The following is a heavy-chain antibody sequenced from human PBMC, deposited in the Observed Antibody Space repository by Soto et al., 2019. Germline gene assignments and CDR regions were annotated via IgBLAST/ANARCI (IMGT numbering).Heavy chain of an antibody. D-gene: IGHD3-3*01. J-gene: IGHJ6*02. Sequence: GYPRLSCAASGFTFSRYAMNWFRQALGKGQEWVSSISSSSSYIYYADSVKGRFTISRDNAKNSLYLQMNSLRAEDTAVYYCASSSYYDFWSGYLRSPYYYYGMDVWGQGTTVTVSS. CDR1: GFTFSRYA. CDR2: ISSSSSYI. CDR3: ASSSYYDFWSGYLRSPYYYYGMDV. V-gene: IGHV3-21*01.